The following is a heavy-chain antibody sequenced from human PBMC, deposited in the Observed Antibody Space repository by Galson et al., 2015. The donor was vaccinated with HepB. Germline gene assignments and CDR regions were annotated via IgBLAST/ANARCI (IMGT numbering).Heavy chain of an antibody. V-gene: IGHV1-8*01. Sequence: SVKVSCKASGYPFTKYDINWVRQATGQGLEWMGWMNPNSGSTSYAQKFQGRVTMTRDTSTSTVYMELSSLRSEDTAIYYCARVAEGYDYDSSGGGFDYWGQGTLVTVSS. CDR2: MNPNSGST. CDR3: ARVAEGYDYDSSGGGFDY. J-gene: IGHJ4*02. CDR1: GYPFTKYD. D-gene: IGHD3-22*01.